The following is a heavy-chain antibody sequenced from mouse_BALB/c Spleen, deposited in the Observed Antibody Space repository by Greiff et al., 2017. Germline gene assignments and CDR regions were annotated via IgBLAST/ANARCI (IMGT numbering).Heavy chain of an antibody. CDR2: IWGGGST. V-gene: IGHV2-6-5*01. D-gene: IGHD2-1*01. CDR1: GFSLTDYG. J-gene: IGHJ3*01. Sequence: VQVVESGPGLVAPSQSLSITCTVSGFSLTDYGVSWIRQPPGKGLEWLGVIWGGGSTYYNSALKSRLSISKDNSKSQVFLKMNSLQTDDTAMYYCAKHGHYGNYEGFAYWGQGTLVTVSA. CDR3: AKHGHYGNYEGFAY.